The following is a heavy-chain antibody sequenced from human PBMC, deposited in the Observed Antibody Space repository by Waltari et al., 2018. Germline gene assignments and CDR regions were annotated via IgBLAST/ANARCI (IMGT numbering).Heavy chain of an antibody. D-gene: IGHD5-18*01. V-gene: IGHV3-7*01. CDR2: IRPDXSHT. CDR1: GXTFNNNW. J-gene: IGHJ4*02. CDR3: AIXXNWSDDN. Sequence: EVQLVESXGGLVQPGESLKLTCXASGXTFNNNWMGWVRQGQGKGLEWGANIRPDXSHTDYVASVKGXFTXSRXXXRXSLFLQMXXXRVEXTAVYYCAIXXNWSDDNXGQGTLVTVXP.